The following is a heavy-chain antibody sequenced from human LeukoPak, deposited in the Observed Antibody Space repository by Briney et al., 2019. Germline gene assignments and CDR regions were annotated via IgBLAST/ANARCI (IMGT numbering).Heavy chain of an antibody. V-gene: IGHV3-21*01. CDR1: GFTFSSYS. CDR3: ARSVARTYYFDY. Sequence: GGSLRLSCAASGFTFSSYSMNWVRQAPGKGLEWVSSISSSSSYIYYADSVKGRFTISRDNAKNSLYLQMNSLRAEDTAVYYCARSVARTYYFDYWGQGTLVTVSS. J-gene: IGHJ4*02. CDR2: ISSSSSYI.